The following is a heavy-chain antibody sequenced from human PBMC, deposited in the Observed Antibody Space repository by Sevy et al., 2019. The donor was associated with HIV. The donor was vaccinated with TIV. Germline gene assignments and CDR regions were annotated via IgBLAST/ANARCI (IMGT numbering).Heavy chain of an antibody. D-gene: IGHD3-3*01. V-gene: IGHV3-30*02. CDR3: AKDHYDYRTGYYGYYGMDV. Sequence: GGSLRLSCAASGFRFSDYGMHWVRQAPGKGLEWVSLIRFDGSMKYIADSVKGRFTISRDKVKETLYLKMNSLRPEDTAVYYCAKDHYDYRTGYYGYYGMDVWGQGTTVTVSS. CDR2: IRFDGSMK. J-gene: IGHJ6*02. CDR1: GFRFSDYG.